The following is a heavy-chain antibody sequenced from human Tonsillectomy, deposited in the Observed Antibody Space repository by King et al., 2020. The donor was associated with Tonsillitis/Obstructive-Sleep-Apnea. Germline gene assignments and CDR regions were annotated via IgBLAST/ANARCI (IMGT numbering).Heavy chain of an antibody. CDR1: GYSFTSYA. Sequence: QLVQSGAEVKKPGASVKVSCKASGYSFTSYAMHWVRQAPGQRLEWMGWINAGNGNTKYSQKFQGRVTITRDTSASTAYMELSSLRSEDTAVYYCARCSTTSCYDPYFQHWGQGTLVTVSS. V-gene: IGHV1-3*01. CDR2: INAGNGNT. CDR3: ARCSTTSCYDPYFQH. J-gene: IGHJ1*01. D-gene: IGHD2-2*01.